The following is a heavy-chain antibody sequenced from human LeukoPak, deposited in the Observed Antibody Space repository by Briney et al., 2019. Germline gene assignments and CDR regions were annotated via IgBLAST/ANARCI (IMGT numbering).Heavy chain of an antibody. Sequence: GGSLRLSCAASGFTFRSYGMHWVRQAPGKGLEWVAFIRYDGSIKYYADSVKGRFTISRDNSKNTLYLQMNSLRAEDTAVYYCAKDLVAAARMDAFDIWGQGTMVTVSS. CDR3: AKDLVAAARMDAFDI. V-gene: IGHV3-30*02. J-gene: IGHJ3*02. CDR1: GFTFRSYG. D-gene: IGHD2-15*01. CDR2: IRYDGSIK.